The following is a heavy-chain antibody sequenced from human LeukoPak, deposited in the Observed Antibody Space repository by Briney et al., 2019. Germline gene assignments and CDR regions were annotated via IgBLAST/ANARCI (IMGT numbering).Heavy chain of an antibody. CDR2: IIPIFGTA. D-gene: IGHD2-2*01. CDR3: ARGGCSSTSCYAGEYYYYYGMDV. J-gene: IGHJ6*02. Sequence: ASVKVSCTASGYTFTNHAMHWVRQAPGQELEWMGGIIPIFGTANYAQKFQGRVTITADESTSTAYMELSSLRSEDTAVYYCARGGCSSTSCYAGEYYYYYGMDVWGQGTTVTVSS. CDR1: GYTFTNHA. V-gene: IGHV1-69*13.